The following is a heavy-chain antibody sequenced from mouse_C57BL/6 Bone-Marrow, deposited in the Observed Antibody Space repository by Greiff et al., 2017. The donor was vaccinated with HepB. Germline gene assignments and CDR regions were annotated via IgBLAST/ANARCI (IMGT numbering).Heavy chain of an antibody. D-gene: IGHD2-3*01. CDR1: GYTFTSYW. Sequence: QVQLQQPGAELVMPGASVKLSCKASGYTFTSYWMHWVKQRPGQGLEWIGEIDPSDSYTNYNQKFKGKSTLTVDKSSSTAYMQIISLTSEDSAVYYCARGGGWLLAWFAYWGQGTLVTVSA. CDR3: ARGGGWLLAWFAY. CDR2: IDPSDSYT. V-gene: IGHV1-69*01. J-gene: IGHJ3*01.